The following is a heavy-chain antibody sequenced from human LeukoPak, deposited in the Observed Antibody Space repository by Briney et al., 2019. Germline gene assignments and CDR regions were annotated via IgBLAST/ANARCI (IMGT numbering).Heavy chain of an antibody. CDR1: GYTFTSYG. CDR3: ARVADSSSWYSELGAFDI. Sequence: ASVKVSCKASGYTFTSYGMSWVRQAPGQGLEWMGWINAYNGNTNYAQKLQGRVTMTTDTSTSTAYMELRSLRSDDTAVYYCARVADSSSWYSELGAFDIWGQGTMVTVSS. V-gene: IGHV1-18*01. D-gene: IGHD6-13*01. CDR2: INAYNGNT. J-gene: IGHJ3*02.